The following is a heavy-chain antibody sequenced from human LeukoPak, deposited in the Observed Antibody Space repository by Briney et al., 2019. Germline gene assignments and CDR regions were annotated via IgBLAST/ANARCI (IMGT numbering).Heavy chain of an antibody. CDR1: GGSFSGYY. CDR2: INHSGST. CDR3: ARLDSGSYLDAFDI. J-gene: IGHJ3*02. V-gene: IGHV4-34*01. Sequence: PSETLSLTCAVYGGSFSGYYWSWIRPPPGNGLEWIGEINHSGSTNYNPSLKSRVTISVDTSKNQFSLKLSSVTAADTAVYYCARLDSGSYLDAFDIWGQGTMVTVSS. D-gene: IGHD1-26*01.